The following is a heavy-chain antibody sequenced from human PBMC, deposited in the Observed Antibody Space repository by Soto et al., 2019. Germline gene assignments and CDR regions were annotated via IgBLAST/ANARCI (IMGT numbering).Heavy chain of an antibody. CDR1: GYTFTGSY. Sequence: ASVKVSCKASGYTFTGSYMHWVRQAPGQGLEWMGWINPNSGGTNYAQKFQGWVTMTRDTSISTAYMELSRLRSDDTDVYYCARESWELPNDAFDIWGQGTMVTVSS. V-gene: IGHV1-2*04. J-gene: IGHJ3*02. CDR2: INPNSGGT. D-gene: IGHD1-26*01. CDR3: ARESWELPNDAFDI.